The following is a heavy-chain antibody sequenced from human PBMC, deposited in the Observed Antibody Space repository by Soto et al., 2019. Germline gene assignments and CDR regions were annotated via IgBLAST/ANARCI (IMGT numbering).Heavy chain of an antibody. D-gene: IGHD3-16*01. J-gene: IGHJ4*02. V-gene: IGHV3-23*01. CDR2: ISGSGDST. CDR3: ARDPRWVGAYYFDY. CDR1: GFTFSNHP. Sequence: EVQLLESGGGLVQPGGSLRPSCAASGFTFSNHPMSWVRQAPGKGLEWVSAISGSGDSTYYADSVKGRFTISRDNPKNTLYLQMNSLRAEDTAVYYCARDPRWVGAYYFDYWGQGTLVTVSS.